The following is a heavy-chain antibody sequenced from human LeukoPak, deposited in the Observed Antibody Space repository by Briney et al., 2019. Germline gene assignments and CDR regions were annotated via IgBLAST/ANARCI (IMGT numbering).Heavy chain of an antibody. CDR1: GFTFSNHA. D-gene: IGHD3-22*01. CDR3: AKDGFDYYDSSGYYYFNY. CDR2: MSGGGVAI. Sequence: GGSLRLSCAASGFTFSNHAMSWVRQAPGKGLQWVSAMSGGGVAIYYADSVKGRFTISRDNSKNTLYLQMNSLRAEDTAVYYCAKDGFDYYDSSGYYYFNYWGQGTLVTVSS. V-gene: IGHV3-23*01. J-gene: IGHJ4*02.